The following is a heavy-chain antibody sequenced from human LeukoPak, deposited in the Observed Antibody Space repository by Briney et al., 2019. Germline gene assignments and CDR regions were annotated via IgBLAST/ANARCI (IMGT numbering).Heavy chain of an antibody. V-gene: IGHV3-15*07. CDR2: IKSTLDGGTT. D-gene: IGHD6-19*01. J-gene: IGHJ3*02. CDR3: TTGGNVIVAGTRAFDI. CDR1: GFTFSSYG. Sequence: PGGSLRLSCAASGFTFSSYGMHWVRQAPGKGLEWVGRIKSTLDGGTTDLAAPVKDRFTVSRDDSKETLYLQMNSLKTEDTAIYYCTTGGNVIVAGTRAFDIWGQGTMVTVSS.